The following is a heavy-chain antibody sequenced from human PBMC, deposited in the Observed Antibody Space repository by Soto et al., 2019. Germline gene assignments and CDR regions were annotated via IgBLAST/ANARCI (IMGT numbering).Heavy chain of an antibody. CDR1: GFTFNNYV. CDR2: IWNDGNGY. J-gene: IGHJ6*02. D-gene: IGHD6-13*01. CDR3: ARRQISPPTRGAASARGGMDV. Sequence: PGGSLRLSCAASGFTFNNYVMHWVRQAPGKGLEWVAVIWNDGNGYYYANSVKGRFTISRDNSKNTLYLQMSSLRVEDTAVYYCARRQISPPTRGAASARGGMDVWGQGTTVTVSS. V-gene: IGHV3-33*01.